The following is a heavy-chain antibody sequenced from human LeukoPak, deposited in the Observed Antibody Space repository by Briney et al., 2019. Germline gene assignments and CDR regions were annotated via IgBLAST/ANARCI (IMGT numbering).Heavy chain of an antibody. Sequence: ASVKVSCKPSGDTFTSYGISWVRQAPGQGLEWMGWISAYNGITNYAQNLQSRVTMTTDTSTSTAYLELRSLRFGDTAVYYCARDGGYDYSLCLYWGQGTLVTVSS. CDR3: ARDGGYDYSLCLY. CDR1: GDTFTSYG. J-gene: IGHJ4*02. V-gene: IGHV1-18*01. D-gene: IGHD5-12*01. CDR2: ISAYNGIT.